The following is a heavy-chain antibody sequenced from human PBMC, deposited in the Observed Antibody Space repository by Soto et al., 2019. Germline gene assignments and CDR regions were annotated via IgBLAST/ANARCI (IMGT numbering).Heavy chain of an antibody. Sequence: GESLKISCKGSGYSFTSYWIGWVRQMPGKGLEWMGIIYPGDSDTRYSPSFQGQVTISADKSISTAYLQWSSMKASDTAMYYCASQSVLVATIPLSYGMDVWGQGTTVTVSS. D-gene: IGHD5-12*01. CDR1: GYSFTSYW. CDR2: IYPGDSDT. CDR3: ASQSVLVATIPLSYGMDV. J-gene: IGHJ6*02. V-gene: IGHV5-51*01.